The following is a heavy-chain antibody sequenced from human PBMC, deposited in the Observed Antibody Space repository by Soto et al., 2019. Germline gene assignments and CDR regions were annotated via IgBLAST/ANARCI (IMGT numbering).Heavy chain of an antibody. CDR1: GYTFTSYG. CDR2: ISAYNGNT. D-gene: IGHD3-22*01. Sequence: QVQLVQSGAEVKKPGASVKVSCKASGYTFTSYGISWVRQAPGQGLEWMGWISAYNGNTNYAQKLQGRVTMTTDTSTSTAYMELRSLRSDDMAVCYCARDPHYYDSKWAISPWGQGTLVTVSS. J-gene: IGHJ5*02. CDR3: ARDPHYYDSKWAISP. V-gene: IGHV1-18*03.